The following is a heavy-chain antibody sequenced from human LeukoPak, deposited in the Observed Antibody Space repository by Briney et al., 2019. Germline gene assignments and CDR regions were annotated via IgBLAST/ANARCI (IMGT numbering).Heavy chain of an antibody. CDR3: ARGAYSSSWYGGGDYYFDY. V-gene: IGHV4-59*01. CDR2: IYYSGST. Sequence: SETLSLTCTVSGGSISSYYWSWIRQPPGKGLEWIGYIYYSGSTNYNPSLKSRVTISVDTSKNQFSLKLSSVTAADTAVYYRARGAYSSSWYGGGDYYFDYWGQGTLVTVSS. CDR1: GGSISSYY. D-gene: IGHD6-13*01. J-gene: IGHJ4*02.